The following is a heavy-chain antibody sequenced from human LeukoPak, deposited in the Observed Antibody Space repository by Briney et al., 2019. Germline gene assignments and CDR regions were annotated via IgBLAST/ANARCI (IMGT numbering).Heavy chain of an antibody. V-gene: IGHV3-7*01. Sequence: TGGSLRLSCAASGFAFSSYGMHWVRQAPGKGLEWVANIKQDGTEKYYVDSVKGRFTISRDNAKNSLYLQMNSLRVEDTAVYYCAKLAKYFYGSETYYFFEHWGQGTPVIASS. CDR2: IKQDGTEK. J-gene: IGHJ4*02. CDR3: AKLAKYFYGSETYYFFEH. CDR1: GFAFSSYG. D-gene: IGHD3-10*01.